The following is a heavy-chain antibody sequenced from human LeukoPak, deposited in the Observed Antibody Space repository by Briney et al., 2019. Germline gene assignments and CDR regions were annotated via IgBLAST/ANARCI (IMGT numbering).Heavy chain of an antibody. CDR1: GGSISSYY. V-gene: IGHV4-59*01. J-gene: IGHJ5*02. D-gene: IGHD6-6*01. CDR3: ARDSSSSPHYFDP. Sequence: SETLSLTCTVSGGSISSYYWSWIRQPLGKGLEWIGDIYYSGSTNYNPSLKSRVTILVDTSKNQFSLKLTSVTAADTAVYYCARDSSSSPHYFDPWGQGALVTVSS. CDR2: IYYSGST.